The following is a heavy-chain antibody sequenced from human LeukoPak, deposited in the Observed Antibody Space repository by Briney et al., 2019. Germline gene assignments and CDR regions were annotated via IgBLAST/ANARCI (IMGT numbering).Heavy chain of an antibody. CDR3: ARENSGSYREFDY. D-gene: IGHD1-26*01. J-gene: IGHJ4*02. V-gene: IGHV4-4*07. CDR2: IYTSGST. Sequence: SETLSLTCTVSGGSISSYYWSCIRQPAGKGVEWIGRIYTSGSTNYSASLKSRVSMSVDTSKNQFSLKLSSVTAADTAVFYCARENSGSYREFDYWGQGTLVTVSS. CDR1: GGSISSYY.